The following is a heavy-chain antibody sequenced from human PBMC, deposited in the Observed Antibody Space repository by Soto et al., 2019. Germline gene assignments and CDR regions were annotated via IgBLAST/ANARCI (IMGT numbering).Heavy chain of an antibody. D-gene: IGHD6-13*01. CDR2: ISSSSSYI. Sequence: EVQLVESGGGLVKPGGSLRLSCAASGFTFSSYSMNWVRQAPGKGLEWVSSISSSSSYIYYADSVKGRFTISRDNAKNSLYLQMSSLRAEDTAVYYCARVGYGSSGLNAFDIWGQGTMVTVSS. J-gene: IGHJ3*02. V-gene: IGHV3-21*01. CDR1: GFTFSSYS. CDR3: ARVGYGSSGLNAFDI.